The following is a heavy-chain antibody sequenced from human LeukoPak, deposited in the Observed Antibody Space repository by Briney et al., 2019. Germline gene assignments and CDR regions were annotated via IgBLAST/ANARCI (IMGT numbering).Heavy chain of an antibody. CDR2: IKQDGSEK. V-gene: IGHV3-7*01. CDR1: GFTFSSYW. Sequence: GGSLRLSCAASGFTFSSYWMSWVRQAPGKGLEWVANIKQDGSEKYYVDSVKGRFTISRDNAKNSLCLQMNSLRAEDTAVYYCAREPYGSGSYYFDYWGQGTLVTVSS. CDR3: AREPYGSGSYYFDY. J-gene: IGHJ4*02. D-gene: IGHD3-10*01.